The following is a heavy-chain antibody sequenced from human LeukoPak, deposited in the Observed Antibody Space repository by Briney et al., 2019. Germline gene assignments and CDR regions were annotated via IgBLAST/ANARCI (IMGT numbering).Heavy chain of an antibody. Sequence: SETLSLTCAVYGGSFSGYYWSWIRQPPGKGLEWIGEINHSGSTNHNPSLKSRVTISVDTSKNQFSLKLSSVTAADTAVYYCAIRIVGATTVFDYWGQGTLVTVSS. CDR1: GGSFSGYY. CDR2: INHSGST. D-gene: IGHD1-26*01. J-gene: IGHJ4*02. CDR3: AIRIVGATTVFDY. V-gene: IGHV4-34*01.